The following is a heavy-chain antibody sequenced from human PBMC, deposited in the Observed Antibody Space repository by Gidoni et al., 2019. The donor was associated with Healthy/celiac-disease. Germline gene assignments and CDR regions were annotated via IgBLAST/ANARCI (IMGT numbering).Heavy chain of an antibody. V-gene: IGHV1-2*02. J-gene: IGHJ4*02. CDR1: GYTFTGYY. CDR3: ARRYYYDSSGYYFLRYFDY. D-gene: IGHD3-22*01. CDR2: INPNSGDT. Sequence: QVQRVQSGAEVKKPGASVKVSCKASGYTFTGYYMRWLRQAPGQGLEWMGWINPNSGDTNYAQKFQGRVTMTRDTSISTAYMELSRLRSDDTAVYYCARRYYYDSSGYYFLRYFDYWGQGTLVTVSS.